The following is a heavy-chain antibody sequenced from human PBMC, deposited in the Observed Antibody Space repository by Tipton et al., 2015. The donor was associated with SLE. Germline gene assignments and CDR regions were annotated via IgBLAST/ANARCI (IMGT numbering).Heavy chain of an antibody. D-gene: IGHD3-3*01. Sequence: LRLSCTVSGGSISSSSYYWGWIRQPPGKGLEWIGSIYYSGSTYYNPSLKSRVTISVDTSKNQFSLKLSSVTAADTAVFYCARDDEGSSYYDFWSVYVWAIWGQGTMVTVSS. J-gene: IGHJ3*02. CDR1: GGSISSSSYY. CDR3: ARDDEGSSYYDFWSVYVWAI. CDR2: IYYSGST. V-gene: IGHV4-39*07.